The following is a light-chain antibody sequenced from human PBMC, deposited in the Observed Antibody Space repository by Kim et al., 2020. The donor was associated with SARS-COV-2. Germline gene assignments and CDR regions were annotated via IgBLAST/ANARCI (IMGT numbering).Light chain of an antibody. J-gene: IGKJ1*01. V-gene: IGKV1-17*01. CDR3: LQANGYPRV. CDR2: CGY. Sequence: GSVRDRVPLTCPARQGIYKNLGLDPQKPSKAPKLLIHCGYILPSGVPSRFSGSGSGTAFTLTINGLEPEDFATYFCLQANGYPRVFGQGTKVDIK. CDR1: QGIYKN.